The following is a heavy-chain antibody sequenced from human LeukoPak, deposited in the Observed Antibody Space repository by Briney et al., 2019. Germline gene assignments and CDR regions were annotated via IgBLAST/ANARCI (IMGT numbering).Heavy chain of an antibody. CDR1: GGSISSSRYF. D-gene: IGHD2/OR15-2a*01. V-gene: IGHV4-39*01. CDR3: ARHAAAGTVLSTLDY. Sequence: PSETLSPTCTVSGGSISSSRYFWGWIRQPPGKGLEWIGEINHSGSTNYNPSLKSRVTISVDTSKNQFSLKLSSVTAADTAVYYCARHAAAGTVLSTLDYWGQGTLVTVSS. J-gene: IGHJ4*02. CDR2: INHSGST.